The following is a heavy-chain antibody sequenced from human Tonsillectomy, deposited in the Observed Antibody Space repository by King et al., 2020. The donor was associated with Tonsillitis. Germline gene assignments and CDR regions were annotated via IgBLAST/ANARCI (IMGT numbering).Heavy chain of an antibody. CDR1: GDSISTYY. CDR3: ARGSRQGWGSGLTFDS. CDR2: IHFIRST. Sequence: QLQESGPGLVKPSETLSLTCTVSGDSISTYYWSWIRQPPGKGLEWIGYIHFIRSTNYNPSLESRVTISVCTSKKQISLKLRSVTAADTAVYYCARGSRQGWGSGLTFDSWGQGTLVTVSS. D-gene: IGHD3-16*01. J-gene: IGHJ4*02. V-gene: IGHV4-59*01.